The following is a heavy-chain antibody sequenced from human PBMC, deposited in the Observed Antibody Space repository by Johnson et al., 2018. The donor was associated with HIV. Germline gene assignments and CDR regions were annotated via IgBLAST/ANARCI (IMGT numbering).Heavy chain of an antibody. CDR2: ISSSGSTI. V-gene: IGHV3-11*04. J-gene: IGHJ3*02. CDR1: GFTFSDYY. CDR3: ASTKGIQLWLDAFDI. D-gene: IGHD5-18*01. Sequence: QVQLVESGGGLVKPGGSLRLSCAASGFTFSDYYMSWIRQAPGKGLEWVSDISSSGSTIYYADSVKGRFTISRDNSKNTLYLQMNSLRAEDTAVYYCASTKGIQLWLDAFDIWGQGTMVTVSS.